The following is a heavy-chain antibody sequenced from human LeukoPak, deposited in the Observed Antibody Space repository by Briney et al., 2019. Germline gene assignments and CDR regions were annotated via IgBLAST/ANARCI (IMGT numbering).Heavy chain of an antibody. CDR2: IKSKTDGETR. V-gene: IGHV3-15*01. J-gene: IGHJ4*02. D-gene: IGHD3-10*01. CDR3: TTGLEWFGELGY. Sequence: GGSLRLSCAASGFTFSNAWMSWVRQAPGKGLEWVGRIKSKTDGETRDYAAPVKGRFTISRDDSKNTLYLQVNSLKSVDTAVYYCTTGLEWFGELGYWGQGTLVTVSS. CDR1: GFTFSNAW.